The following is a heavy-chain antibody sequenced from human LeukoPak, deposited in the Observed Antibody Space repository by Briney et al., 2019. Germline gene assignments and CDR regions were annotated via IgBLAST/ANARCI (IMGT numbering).Heavy chain of an antibody. CDR2: MYHSGST. D-gene: IGHD6-6*01. J-gene: IGHJ4*02. Sequence: SETLSLTCAVSGYSVSSGYHWGWIRQSPGKGLEWIGFMYHSGSTYYDPSLKSRVTISVDTSKNQFSLKLSSVTAADTAVYYCARRIVSSSSGFDYWGQGTLVTVSS. CDR1: GYSVSSGYH. V-gene: IGHV4-38-2*01. CDR3: ARRIVSSSSGFDY.